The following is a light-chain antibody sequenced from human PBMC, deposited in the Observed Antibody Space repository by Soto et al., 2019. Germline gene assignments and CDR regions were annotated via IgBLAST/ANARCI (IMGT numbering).Light chain of an antibody. CDR1: QSISRS. V-gene: IGKV1-39*01. Sequence: DIQMTQSPSSLSASVGDRVTITCRASQSISRSLNWYQHTPGKAPRLLIYFASSLQSGVTSRFSGRGAGTDFTPTISSLHPQDLATYYYQLSLSTPPWTFGQGTKVEI. CDR3: QLSLSTPPWT. CDR2: FAS. J-gene: IGKJ1*01.